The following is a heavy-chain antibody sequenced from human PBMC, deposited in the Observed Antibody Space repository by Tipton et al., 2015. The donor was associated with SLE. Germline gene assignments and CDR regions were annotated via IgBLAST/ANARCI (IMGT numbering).Heavy chain of an antibody. CDR1: GGSISSSSYY. V-gene: IGHV4-39*07. Sequence: TLSLTCTVSGGSISSSSYYWGWIRQPPGKGLEWIGSIYYSASTYYNPSLKSRVTISVDTSKNQFSLKLSSVTAADTAVYYCASWYSSPRGYYGMDVWGQGTTVTVSS. CDR3: ASWYSSPRGYYGMDV. D-gene: IGHD6-13*01. J-gene: IGHJ6*02. CDR2: IYYSAST.